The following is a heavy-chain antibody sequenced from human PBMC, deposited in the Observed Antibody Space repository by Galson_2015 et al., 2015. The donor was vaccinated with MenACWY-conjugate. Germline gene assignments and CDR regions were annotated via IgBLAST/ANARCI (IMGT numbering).Heavy chain of an antibody. CDR1: GGAITTYY. V-gene: IGHV4-59*01. J-gene: IGHJ5*02. D-gene: IGHD1-26*01. CDR2: MFHSENA. Sequence: ETLSLTCTVSGGAITTYYWTWIRQPPGKGLEWIGYMFHSENAHYNPSLKSRATISVDTSTNQFSLMLTSVTAAYTAVYYCASVGSHPRRFLNWLDPWGQGTLVTVSS. CDR3: ASVGSHPRRFLNWLDP.